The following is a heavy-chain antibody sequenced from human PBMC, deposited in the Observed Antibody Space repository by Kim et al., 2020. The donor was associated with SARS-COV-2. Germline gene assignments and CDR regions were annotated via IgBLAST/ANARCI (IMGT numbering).Heavy chain of an antibody. CDR2: IYYSGST. CDR1: GGSISSGGYY. D-gene: IGHD2-15*01. J-gene: IGHJ3*02. V-gene: IGHV4-31*03. Sequence: SETLSLTCTVSGGSISSGGYYWSWIRQHPGKGLEWIGYIYYSGSTYYNPSLKSRVTISVDTSKNQFSLKLSSVTAADTAVYYCARDGPRTGLYCSGGSCPMGAFDIWGQGTMVTVSS. CDR3: ARDGPRTGLYCSGGSCPMGAFDI.